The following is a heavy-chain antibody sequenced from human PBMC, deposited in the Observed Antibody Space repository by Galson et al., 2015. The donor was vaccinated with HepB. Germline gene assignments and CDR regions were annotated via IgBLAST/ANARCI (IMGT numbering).Heavy chain of an antibody. J-gene: IGHJ3*02. D-gene: IGHD2-2*01. Sequence: SVKVSCKASGYTFTSYGISWVRQAPGQGLEWMGWISAYNGNTKYAQNLQGRVIMTTDTSTSTAYMELRSLRSDDTAVYYCARDSGVYCSSSSCYHAFDIWGQVTMVTVSS. CDR1: GYTFTSYG. CDR3: ARDSGVYCSSSSCYHAFDI. V-gene: IGHV1-18*01. CDR2: ISAYNGNT.